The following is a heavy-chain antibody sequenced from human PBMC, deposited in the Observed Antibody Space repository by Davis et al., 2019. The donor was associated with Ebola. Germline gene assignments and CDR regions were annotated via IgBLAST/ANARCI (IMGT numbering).Heavy chain of an antibody. CDR3: AREAHDYGDYSFDY. CDR2: IYYSGST. CDR1: GGSISSYY. J-gene: IGHJ4*02. D-gene: IGHD4-17*01. Sequence: SETLSLTCTVSGGSISSYYWSWIRQPPGKGLEWIGYIYYSGSTNYNPSLKSRVTISVDTSKNQFSLKLSSVTAADTAVYYCAREAHDYGDYSFDYWGQGTLVTVSS. V-gene: IGHV4-59*12.